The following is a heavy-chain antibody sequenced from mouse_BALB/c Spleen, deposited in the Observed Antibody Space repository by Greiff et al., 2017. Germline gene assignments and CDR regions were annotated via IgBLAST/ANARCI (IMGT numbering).Heavy chain of an antibody. D-gene: IGHD1-1*01. CDR2: ISSGGSYT. Sequence: EVHLVESGGGLVKPGGSLKLSCAASGFTFSSYTMSWVRQTPEKRLEWVATISSGGSYTYYPDSVKGRFTISRDNAKNTLYLQMSSLKSEDTAMYYCTRGDYYGSSPPFDYWGQGTTLTVSS. CDR3: TRGDYYGSSPPFDY. CDR1: GFTFSSYT. J-gene: IGHJ2*01. V-gene: IGHV5-6-4*01.